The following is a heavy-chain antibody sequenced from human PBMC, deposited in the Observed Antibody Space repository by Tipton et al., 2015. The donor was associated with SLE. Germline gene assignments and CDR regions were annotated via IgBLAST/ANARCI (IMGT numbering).Heavy chain of an antibody. CDR3: GRARVGMGYVFDI. CDR2: IFPGDSDT. CDR1: GYTFTRYW. Sequence: QLVQSGAEVKKPGESLKISCKGSGYTFTRYWIGWVRQMPGKGLEWMGIIFPGDSDTRYSPSFQGQVTISADTSKNQFSLRLTSGTAADTALYYCGRARVGMGYVFDIWGQGTMVTVSS. J-gene: IGHJ3*02. V-gene: IGHV5-51*03. D-gene: IGHD5-24*01.